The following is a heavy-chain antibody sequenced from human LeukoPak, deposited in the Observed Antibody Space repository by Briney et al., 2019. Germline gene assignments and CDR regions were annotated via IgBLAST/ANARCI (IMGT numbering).Heavy chain of an antibody. D-gene: IGHD6-13*01. CDR2: IDTYSGKT. CDR1: GYTYTTDG. V-gene: IGHV1-18*01. Sequence: ASVKVSSKASGYTYTTDGISWVRQAPGQGLEWMGWIDTYSGKTNYAQKFQGRVTMTSDTSTSTAYMELRSLRSDDTAVYYCARDSGIAEADSFDPWGQGTLVTVSS. CDR3: ARDSGIAEADSFDP. J-gene: IGHJ5*02.